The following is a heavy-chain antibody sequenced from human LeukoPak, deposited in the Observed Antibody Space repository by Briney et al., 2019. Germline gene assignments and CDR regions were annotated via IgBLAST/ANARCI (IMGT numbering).Heavy chain of an antibody. CDR1: GFTFSSYA. D-gene: IGHD2-21*02. Sequence: GRSLRLSCAASGFTFSSYAMHWVRQAPGKWLEWVAVISYDGSNKYYADSVKGRFTISRDNAKNSLYLQMNSLRAEDTAVYYCARGGGYCGGDCYNAFDIWGQGTMVTVSS. CDR2: ISYDGSNK. J-gene: IGHJ3*02. CDR3: ARGGGYCGGDCYNAFDI. V-gene: IGHV3-30-3*01.